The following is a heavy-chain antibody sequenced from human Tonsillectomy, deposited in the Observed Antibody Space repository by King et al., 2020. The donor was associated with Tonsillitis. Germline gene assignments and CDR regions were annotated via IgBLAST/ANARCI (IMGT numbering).Heavy chain of an antibody. CDR1: GGSISGGDYY. J-gene: IGHJ3*02. D-gene: IGHD2-8*02. V-gene: IGHV4-30-4*01. CDR3: ARVGYCTGGSCYSIIRYAFDI. Sequence: VQLQESGPGLVKPSQTLSLTCTVSGGSISGGDYYWSWIRQPPGKGLEWIGVLYYSGSTYYNPSLKTRVTISVDTSKNQLSLNLSSVAAADTAVYYCARVGYCTGGSCYSIIRYAFDIWGQGTMVTVSS. CDR2: LYYSGST.